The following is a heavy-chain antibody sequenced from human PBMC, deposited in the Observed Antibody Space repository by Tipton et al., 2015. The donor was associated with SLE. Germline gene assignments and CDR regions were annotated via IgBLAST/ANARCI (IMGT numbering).Heavy chain of an antibody. J-gene: IGHJ6*03. CDR3: AKGGRANYCYMDV. V-gene: IGHV3-23*03. CDR2: IYSGGGVT. Sequence: SLRLSCAASGFTFSDYYMSWVRQAPGMGLEWVSVIYSGGGVTYYADSVKGRFTISRDSSKNSLSLLMRSLRADDTAVYYCAKGGRANYCYMDVWGKGTTVTVSS. CDR1: GFTFSDYY.